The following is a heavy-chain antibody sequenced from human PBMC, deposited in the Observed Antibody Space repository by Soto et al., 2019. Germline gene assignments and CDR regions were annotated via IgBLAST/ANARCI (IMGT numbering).Heavy chain of an antibody. CDR2: IIPIFGTA. CDR1: GGTFSSYA. D-gene: IGHD6-13*01. Sequence: QVQLVQSGAEVKKPGSSVKVSCKASGGTFSSYAISWVRQAPGQGLEWMGGIIPIFGTANYAQKFQGRVTITADESTSTAYMELSSLRSEDTAVYYCARDNAAAGLYYCYGMDVWGQGTTVTVSS. J-gene: IGHJ6*02. V-gene: IGHV1-69*01. CDR3: ARDNAAAGLYYCYGMDV.